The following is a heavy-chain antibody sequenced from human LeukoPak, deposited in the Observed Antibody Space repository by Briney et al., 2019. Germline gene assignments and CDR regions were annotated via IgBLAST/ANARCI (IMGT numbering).Heavy chain of an antibody. CDR2: ISYDGSNK. J-gene: IGHJ5*02. V-gene: IGHV3-30*18. D-gene: IGHD3-9*01. CDR3: AKDFDWMGILDP. Sequence: PGGSLRLSCAASGFTFSSYGMHWVRQAPGKGLEWVAVISYDGSNKYYADSVKGRSTISRDNSKNTLYLQMNSLRAEDTAVYYCAKDFDWMGILDPWGQGTLVTVSS. CDR1: GFTFSSYG.